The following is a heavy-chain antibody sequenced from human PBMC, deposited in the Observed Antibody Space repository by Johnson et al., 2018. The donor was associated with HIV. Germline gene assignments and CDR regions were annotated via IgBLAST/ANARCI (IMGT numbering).Heavy chain of an antibody. CDR3: AKVVTSSSSWQDDAFDI. CDR1: GFTFSTYG. J-gene: IGHJ3*02. Sequence: QVQLVESGGGVVQPGRSLRLSCAASGFTFSTYGMHWVRQAPGKGLEWVALIWYDGREKDYAASVQRRFTISRANSKNTLYLEMNILRVEDTAVYYCAKVVTSSSSWQDDAFDIWGQGTVVTVSS. CDR2: IWYDGREK. V-gene: IGHV3-33*06. D-gene: IGHD6-13*01.